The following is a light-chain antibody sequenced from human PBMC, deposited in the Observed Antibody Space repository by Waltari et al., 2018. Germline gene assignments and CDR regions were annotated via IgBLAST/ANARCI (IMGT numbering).Light chain of an antibody. Sequence: DIVMTQSPDSLAVSLGERASINCKSSQTVLYSDNNNYLGWYQPRPGQPPKLLISRASTRESGVPDRFSGSGSGTDFTLTINSLQAEDVAIYYCQQYYSTPVTFGQGTKLEIK. CDR1: QTVLYSDNNNY. CDR2: RAS. CDR3: QQYYSTPVT. V-gene: IGKV4-1*01. J-gene: IGKJ2*01.